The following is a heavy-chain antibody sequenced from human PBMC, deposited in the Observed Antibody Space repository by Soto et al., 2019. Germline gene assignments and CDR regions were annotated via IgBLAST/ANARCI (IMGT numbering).Heavy chain of an antibody. CDR2: IIPILGIA. V-gene: IGHV1-69*02. Sequence: QVQLVQSGAEVKKPGSSVKVSCKASGGTFSSYTISWVRQAPGQGLEWMGRIIPILGIANYAQKFQGRVTSTADRSXXTXYXXLSSLRSEETAVYYCARGSLGYCSGGSCYSSWFDPWGQGTLVTVSS. J-gene: IGHJ5*02. D-gene: IGHD2-15*01. CDR3: ARGSLGYCSGGSCYSSWFDP. CDR1: GGTFSSYT.